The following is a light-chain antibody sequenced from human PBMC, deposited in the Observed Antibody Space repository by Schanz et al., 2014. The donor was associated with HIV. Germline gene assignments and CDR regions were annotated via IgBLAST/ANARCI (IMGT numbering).Light chain of an antibody. Sequence: DIQMTQSPSTVSASVGDTITITCRASQSISSWLAWYQQKPGKAPKLLISKASSVESGVPTRFSGSGSGTDFTLFIASLQPDDFATYYCQQYNSYPITFGQGTRLEI. J-gene: IGKJ5*01. V-gene: IGKV1-5*03. CDR2: KAS. CDR1: QSISSW. CDR3: QQYNSYPIT.